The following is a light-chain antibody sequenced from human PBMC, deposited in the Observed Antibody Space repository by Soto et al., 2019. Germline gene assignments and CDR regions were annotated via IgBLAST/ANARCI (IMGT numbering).Light chain of an antibody. CDR3: LQDYSYPRT. CDR2: GAS. J-gene: IGKJ1*01. CDR1: QGIRTD. V-gene: IGKV1-6*02. Sequence: AIQMTQSPSSLSTSVGDRVTITCRASQGIRTDLGWYQQTQGKAPKXLISGASSLQSGVPSRFSGSGSGADLTITISSLQPEDSETYYCLQDYSYPRTFGQGTKVDIK.